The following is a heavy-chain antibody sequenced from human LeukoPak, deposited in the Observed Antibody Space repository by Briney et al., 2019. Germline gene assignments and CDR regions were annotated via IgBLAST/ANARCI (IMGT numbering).Heavy chain of an antibody. CDR2: ISYDGSNK. Sequence: GGSLRLSCAASGFTFSSYGMYWVRQAPDKGLEWVAVISYDGSNKYYADSVKGRFTISRDNSKNTLYLQMNSLRAEDTAVYYCAKDRDFWSGYRYYSDYWGQGTLVTVST. CDR3: AKDRDFWSGYRYYSDY. J-gene: IGHJ4*02. D-gene: IGHD3-3*01. CDR1: GFTFSSYG. V-gene: IGHV3-30*18.